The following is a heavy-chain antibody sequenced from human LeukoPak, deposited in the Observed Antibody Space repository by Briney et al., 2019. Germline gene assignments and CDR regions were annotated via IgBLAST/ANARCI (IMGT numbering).Heavy chain of an antibody. V-gene: IGHV1-2*02. CDR3: ARDHLPGSQVRAFDI. Sequence: ASVKVSCKASGYTFTGYYMHWVRQAPGQGVEWMGWINPNSGGTNYAQKFQGRVTMTRDTSISTAYMELSRLRSDDTAVYYCARDHLPGSQVRAFDIWGQGTMVTVSS. J-gene: IGHJ3*02. CDR1: GYTFTGYY. D-gene: IGHD1-1*01. CDR2: INPNSGGT.